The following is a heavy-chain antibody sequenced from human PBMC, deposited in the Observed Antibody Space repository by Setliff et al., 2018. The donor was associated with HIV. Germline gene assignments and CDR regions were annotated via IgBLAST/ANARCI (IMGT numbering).Heavy chain of an antibody. V-gene: IGHV4-39*07. D-gene: IGHD5-12*01. CDR3: ARGATLLPGYSDRWEYFYMDV. CDR1: GGSISSSSYY. Sequence: SETLSLTCTVSGGSISSSSYYWGWIRQPPGKGLEWIGSIYYSGSAYYSPSLKSRLTISVDTSKNQFSLRLNSVTAADTAVYYCARGATLLPGYSDRWEYFYMDVWGKGTTVTV. J-gene: IGHJ6*03. CDR2: IYYSGSA.